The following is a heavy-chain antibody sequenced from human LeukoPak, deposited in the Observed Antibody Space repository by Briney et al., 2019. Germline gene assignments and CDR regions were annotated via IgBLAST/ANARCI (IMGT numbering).Heavy chain of an antibody. V-gene: IGHV3-23*01. J-gene: IGHJ4*02. CDR3: AKDPRYYYDSSGYWTL. Sequence: PGGSLRLSCAASGFTFSSYAMSWVRQAPGKGLEWVSAISGSGGSTYYADSVKGRFTISRDNSKHTLYLQMNRLRAEDTAVYYCAKDPRYYYDSSGYWTLWGQGTLVTVSS. CDR1: GFTFSSYA. D-gene: IGHD3-22*01. CDR2: ISGSGGST.